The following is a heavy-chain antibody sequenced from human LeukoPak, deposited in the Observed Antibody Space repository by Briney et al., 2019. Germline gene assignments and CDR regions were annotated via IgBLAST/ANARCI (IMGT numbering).Heavy chain of an antibody. J-gene: IGHJ5*02. CDR3: ARESFYCGGDCFVDQ. Sequence: GGSLRLSCAASGFTFSDYSMNWVRQTPGKGLEWVSSISGGSRNIYYADSVKGRFTISRDNAKNSLYLQMNSLRAEDTAVYYCARESFYCGGDCFVDQWGQGTLVTVSS. CDR1: GFTFSDYS. V-gene: IGHV3-21*01. CDR2: ISGGSRNI. D-gene: IGHD2-21*02.